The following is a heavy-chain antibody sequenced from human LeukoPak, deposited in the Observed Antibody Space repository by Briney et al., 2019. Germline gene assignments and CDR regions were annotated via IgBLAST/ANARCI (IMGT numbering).Heavy chain of an antibody. V-gene: IGHV1-69*04. J-gene: IGHJ4*02. CDR1: GGTFSSYA. D-gene: IGHD1-7*01. Sequence: ASVKVSCKASGGTFSSYAISWVRQAPGQGLEWMGRIIPILGIANYAQKFQGRVTITADKSTSTAYMELSSLRSEDTAVYYCARGLYNWNYAVLSYFDYWGQGTLVTVSS. CDR2: IIPILGIA. CDR3: ARGLYNWNYAVLSYFDY.